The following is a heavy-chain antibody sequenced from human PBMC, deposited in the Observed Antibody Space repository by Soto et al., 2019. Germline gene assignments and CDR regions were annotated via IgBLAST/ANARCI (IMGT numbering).Heavy chain of an antibody. J-gene: IGHJ5*02. D-gene: IGHD3-10*01. V-gene: IGHV4-34*01. CDR3: ARDRRLITMVRGVSLWFDP. Sequence: SETLSLTCAVYGGSFSGYYWSWIRQPPGKGLEWIGEINHRGSTNYNPSLKSRVTISVDTSKNQFSLKLSSVTAADTAVYYCARDRRLITMVRGVSLWFDPWGQGTLVTVSS. CDR2: INHRGST. CDR1: GGSFSGYY.